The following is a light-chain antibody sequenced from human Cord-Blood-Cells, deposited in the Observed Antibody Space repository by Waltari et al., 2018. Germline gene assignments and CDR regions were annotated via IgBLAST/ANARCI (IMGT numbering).Light chain of an antibody. CDR2: KVS. J-gene: IGLJ2*01. CDR1: SSDVGSYNL. V-gene: IGLV2-23*02. Sequence: QSALTQPASVSGSPGQSITISCTGTSSDVGSYNLVSWYQQHPGKAPKSMIYKVSKRPSGVSNRFSGSKSGNTASLTSSGLQAEDEADYYCCSYAGSSTVVFGGGTKLTVL. CDR3: CSYAGSSTVV.